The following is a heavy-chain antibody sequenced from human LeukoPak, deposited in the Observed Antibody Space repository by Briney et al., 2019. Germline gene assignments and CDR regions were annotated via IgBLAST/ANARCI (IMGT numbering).Heavy chain of an antibody. Sequence: SETLSLTCTASGGSISSYYWSWIRQPPGKGLEWIGYIYYSGSTNYNPSLKSRVTISVDTSKNQFSLKLSSVTAADTAVYYCARDPGPYDSSGYYLYYYYYGMDVWGQGTTVTVSS. CDR3: ARDPGPYDSSGYYLYYYYYGMDV. CDR2: IYYSGST. CDR1: GGSISSYY. J-gene: IGHJ6*02. D-gene: IGHD3-22*01. V-gene: IGHV4-59*01.